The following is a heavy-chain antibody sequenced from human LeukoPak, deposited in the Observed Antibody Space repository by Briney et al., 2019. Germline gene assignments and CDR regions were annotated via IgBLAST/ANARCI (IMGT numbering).Heavy chain of an antibody. CDR3: ARDSGEVVPAARYLGWFDP. V-gene: IGHV1-69*05. J-gene: IGHJ5*02. D-gene: IGHD2-2*01. CDR2: IIPVFGTA. Sequence: GASVKVSCKASGRIFSSDSFSWVRQAPGQGLEWMGGIIPVFGTARYSQKFQGRVTITTDESTSTAYMELSSLRSEDTAVYYCARDSGEVVPAARYLGWFDPWGQGTLVTVSS. CDR1: GRIFSSDS.